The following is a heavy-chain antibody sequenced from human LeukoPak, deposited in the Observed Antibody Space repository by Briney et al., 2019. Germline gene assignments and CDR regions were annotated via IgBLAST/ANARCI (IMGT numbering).Heavy chain of an antibody. V-gene: IGHV1-18*04. CDR3: ARSSSSTSCYGDDDY. D-gene: IGHD2-2*01. Sequence: AASVTVSFTGFGYTYTIYGISWVRQAPGQGLERMGWISAYNGNTNYAQKLQGRVTMTTDTSTSTAYMELRSLRSDDTAVYYCARSSSSTSCYGDDDYWGQGTLVTVSS. J-gene: IGHJ4*02. CDR2: ISAYNGNT. CDR1: GYTYTIYG.